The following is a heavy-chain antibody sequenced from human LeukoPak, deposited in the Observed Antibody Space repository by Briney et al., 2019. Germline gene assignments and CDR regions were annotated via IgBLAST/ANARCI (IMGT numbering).Heavy chain of an antibody. J-gene: IGHJ4*02. V-gene: IGHV3-30-3*01. D-gene: IGHD2-8*01. Sequence: GGSLRLSCVVSGFTFSNFAMHWVRQAPGKGLEWVAVISDEGNTKIYADSVKGRVSISRDNAKNSLYLQMDSLRAEDTAVYYCAREMEGFDYWGQGTLVTVSS. CDR1: GFTFSNFA. CDR2: ISDEGNTK. CDR3: AREMEGFDY.